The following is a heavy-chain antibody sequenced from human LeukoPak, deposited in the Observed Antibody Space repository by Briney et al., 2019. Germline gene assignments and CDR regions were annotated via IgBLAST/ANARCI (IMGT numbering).Heavy chain of an antibody. CDR3: ARETREHYSSSWYSYYYYYMDV. Sequence: GGSLRLSCAASGFTFSSYWMSWVRQAPGKGLEWVSVIYSGGSTYYADSVKGRFTISRDNSKNTLYLQMNSLRAEDTAVYYCARETREHYSSSWYSYYYYYMDVWGKGTTVTVSS. J-gene: IGHJ6*03. CDR1: GFTFSSYW. CDR2: IYSGGST. D-gene: IGHD6-13*01. V-gene: IGHV3-66*01.